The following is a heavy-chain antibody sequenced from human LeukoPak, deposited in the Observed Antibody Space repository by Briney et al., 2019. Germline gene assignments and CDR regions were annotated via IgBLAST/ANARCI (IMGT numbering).Heavy chain of an antibody. J-gene: IGHJ4*02. CDR1: GGSISSYY. Sequence: PSETLSLTCTVSGGSISSYYWSWIRQPAGKGLEWIGRIYTSGSTNYNPSLKSRVTISVDTSKNQFSLKLSSVTAADTAVYYCARVGVDYSGNIIKYFFDYWGQGTLVTVSS. CDR2: IYTSGST. CDR3: ARVGVDYSGNIIKYFFDY. V-gene: IGHV4-4*07. D-gene: IGHD4-23*01.